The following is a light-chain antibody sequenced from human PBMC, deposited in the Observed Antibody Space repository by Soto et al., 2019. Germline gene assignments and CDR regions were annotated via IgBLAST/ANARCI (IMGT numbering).Light chain of an antibody. V-gene: IGKV1-39*01. Sequence: DIQMTQSPSSLSASVGDRFTITCLASQSISPYLNCYQQKTGKAPKLLVYVAFNLQIGVPSTFSGSGSGKHFPLTINTLQPGDSGTYYCQQTHSTPLTFGGGTKVDIK. CDR2: VAF. J-gene: IGKJ4*01. CDR3: QQTHSTPLT. CDR1: QSISPY.